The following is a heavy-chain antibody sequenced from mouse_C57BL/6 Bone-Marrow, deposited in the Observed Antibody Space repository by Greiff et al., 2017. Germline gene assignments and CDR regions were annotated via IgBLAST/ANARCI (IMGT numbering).Heavy chain of an antibody. J-gene: IGHJ2*01. V-gene: IGHV3-6*01. CDR2: ISYDGSN. CDR3: AKLWLRRGLDY. D-gene: IGHD2-2*01. CDR1: GYSITSGYY. Sequence: VQLKESGPGLVKPSQSLSLTCSVTGYSITSGYYWNWIRQFPGNKLELMGYISYDGSNNYNPELNNRTSITRDTSKNPFYLKLNSVTTEDTATYYCAKLWLRRGLDYWGQGTTLTLSS.